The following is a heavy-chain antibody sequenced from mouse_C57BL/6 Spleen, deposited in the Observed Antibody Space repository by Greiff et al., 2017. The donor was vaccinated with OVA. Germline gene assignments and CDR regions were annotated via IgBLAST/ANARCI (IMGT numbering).Heavy chain of an antibody. V-gene: IGHV2-5*01. D-gene: IGHD4-1*01. Sequence: QVQLQQSGPGLVQPSQSLSITCTVSGFSLTSYGVHWVRQSPGKGLEWLGVIWRGGSTDYNAAFMSRLSITKDNSKSQVFFKMNSLQADDTAIYYGAKKVWEGYAMDYWGQGTSVTVSS. J-gene: IGHJ4*01. CDR2: IWRGGST. CDR1: GFSLTSYG. CDR3: AKKVWEGYAMDY.